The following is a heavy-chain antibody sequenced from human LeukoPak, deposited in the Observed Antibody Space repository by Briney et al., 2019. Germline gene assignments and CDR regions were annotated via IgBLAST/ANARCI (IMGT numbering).Heavy chain of an antibody. CDR3: AHSQVFSYRSFHDAYDI. J-gene: IGHJ3*02. D-gene: IGHD5-18*01. CDR1: GVSLSTSGVG. CDR2: IYWDDDS. Sequence: SGPTLVKPTQTLTLTCSLSGVSLSTSGVGVGWIRQPPGKALEWLALIYWDDDSRYSPSLKSRLTIAKDTSKNQVVLTLTNMDSVDTATYYCAHSQVFSYRSFHDAYDIWGLGMLVTVSS. V-gene: IGHV2-5*02.